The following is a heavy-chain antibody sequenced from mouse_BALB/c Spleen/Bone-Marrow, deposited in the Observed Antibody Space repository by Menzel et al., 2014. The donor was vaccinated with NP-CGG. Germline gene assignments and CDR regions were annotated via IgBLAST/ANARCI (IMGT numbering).Heavy chain of an antibody. CDR2: ISYSGST. Sequence: EVMLVESGPSLVKPSQTLSLTCSVTGDSITSGYWNWIRKFPGNKLESMGYISYSGSTYYNPSLKSRISITRDTSKNXYYLQLNSVTTEDTATYYCARGGGSSYNYAMDYWGQGTSVTVSS. CDR3: ARGGGSSYNYAMDY. CDR1: GDSITSGY. V-gene: IGHV3-8*02. D-gene: IGHD1-1*01. J-gene: IGHJ4*01.